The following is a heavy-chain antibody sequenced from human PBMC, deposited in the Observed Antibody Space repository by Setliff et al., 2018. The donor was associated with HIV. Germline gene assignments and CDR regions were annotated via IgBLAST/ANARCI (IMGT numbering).Heavy chain of an antibody. J-gene: IGHJ4*02. CDR3: ARSGYSYGTPQHFDY. V-gene: IGHV1-3*01. CDR1: GYTFSTYA. Sequence: GASVKVSCKASGYTFSTYAIHWVRQAPGQRLEWMGWINAGNGNTKCSQEFQGRVTMTRDTSISTAYMELSRLRSDDTAVYYCARSGYSYGTPQHFDYWGQGTLVTVSS. D-gene: IGHD5-18*01. CDR2: INAGNGNT.